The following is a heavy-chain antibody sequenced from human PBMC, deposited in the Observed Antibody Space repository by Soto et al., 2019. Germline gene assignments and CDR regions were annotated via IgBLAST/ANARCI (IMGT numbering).Heavy chain of an antibody. CDR2: VNPISGGT. D-gene: IGHD3-9*01. J-gene: IGHJ5*02. CDR3: ARSVLSPGYPRLDS. CDR1: GYTFNDYY. V-gene: IGHV1-2*02. Sequence: SVKVSCKASGYTFNDYYIHWVRQAPGQGLEWMGWVNPISGGTNFAQRFQGRVTMTRDTSISTAYMELRSLRSDDTAVYYCARSVLSPGYPRLDSWGQGTLVIVSS.